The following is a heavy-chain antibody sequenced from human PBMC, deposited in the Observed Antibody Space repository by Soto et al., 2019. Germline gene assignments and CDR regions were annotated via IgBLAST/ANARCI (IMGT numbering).Heavy chain of an antibody. V-gene: IGHV4-4*02. J-gene: IGHJ4*02. CDR3: ARNRYGGYDFDF. Sequence: QVQLQESGPGLVKPSGTLSLTCAVSSGSITSSNWWSWVRQPPGKGLEWIGEVSHSGSTTYIPSLKSRLTTSVDKSRNQFSLRLNSVTAADTAVYYCARNRYGGYDFDFWGQGTLVTVSS. CDR2: VSHSGST. CDR1: SGSITSSNW. D-gene: IGHD5-12*01.